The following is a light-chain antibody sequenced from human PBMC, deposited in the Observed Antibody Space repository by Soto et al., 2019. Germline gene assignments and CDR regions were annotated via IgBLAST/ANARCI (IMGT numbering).Light chain of an antibody. CDR2: DVS. V-gene: IGLV2-14*01. Sequence: QSALTQPASVSGSPGQSITISCTGTSSDIGDYNYVSWYQQYPGKVPKLVIYDVSHRPSGVSNRFSGSKSGNTASQTISGLQAEDEADYYCSSSTTTTSLVVFGGGTKVTVL. CDR1: SSDIGDYNY. CDR3: SSSTTTTSLVV. J-gene: IGLJ3*02.